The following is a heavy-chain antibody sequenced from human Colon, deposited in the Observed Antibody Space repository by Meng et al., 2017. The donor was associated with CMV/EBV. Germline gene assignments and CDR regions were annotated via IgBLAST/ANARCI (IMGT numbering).Heavy chain of an antibody. Sequence: SGFTFSSYAMHWVRQAPGKGLEWVAVISYDGSNKYYADSVKGRFTISRDNSKNTLYLQMNSLRAEDTAVYYCARKYSSGWEARFDYWGQGTLVTVSS. CDR2: ISYDGSNK. J-gene: IGHJ4*02. V-gene: IGHV3-30*04. CDR3: ARKYSSGWEARFDY. D-gene: IGHD6-19*01. CDR1: GFTFSSYA.